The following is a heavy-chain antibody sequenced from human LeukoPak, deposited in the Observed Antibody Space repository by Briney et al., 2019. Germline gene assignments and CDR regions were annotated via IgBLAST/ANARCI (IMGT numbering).Heavy chain of an antibody. J-gene: IGHJ4*02. CDR3: ARGLSTYYDFWSGYSFYYFDY. D-gene: IGHD3-3*01. CDR1: GYTFTSYD. V-gene: IGHV1-8*01. Sequence: ASVKVSCKASGYTFTSYDINWVRQATGQGLEWVGWMNPNSGNTGYAQKFQGRVTMTRNTSISTAYMELSSLRSEDTAVYYCARGLSTYYDFWSGYSFYYFDYWGQGTLVTVSS. CDR2: MNPNSGNT.